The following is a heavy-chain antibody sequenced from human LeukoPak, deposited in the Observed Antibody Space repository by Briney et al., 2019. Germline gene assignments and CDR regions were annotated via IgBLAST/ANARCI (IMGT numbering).Heavy chain of an antibody. CDR3: ARDRKGYYYDSSGYRPNWFDP. Sequence: ASVKVSCKASGYTFTGYYMHWVRQAPGQGLEWMGWINPNSGGTNYAQKCQGRVTMTRDTSISTAYMELSRLRSDDTAVYYCARDRKGYYYDSSGYRPNWFDPWGQGTLVTVSS. CDR1: GYTFTGYY. CDR2: INPNSGGT. J-gene: IGHJ5*02. D-gene: IGHD3-22*01. V-gene: IGHV1-2*02.